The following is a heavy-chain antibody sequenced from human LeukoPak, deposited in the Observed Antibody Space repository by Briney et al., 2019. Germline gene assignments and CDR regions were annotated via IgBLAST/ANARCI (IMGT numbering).Heavy chain of an antibody. J-gene: IGHJ4*02. V-gene: IGHV3-23*01. CDR2: TSNSGGTT. D-gene: IGHD6-13*01. CDR3: AKEALYARGLIAAAVYFDY. CDR1: GFTFISHT. Sequence: GGSLRLSCAASGFTFISHTMSWVRQAPGMGLDWVSSTSNSGGTTYYADSVKGRFTISRDNSKNTLYLQMNNLRAEDTAVYYCAKEALYARGLIAAAVYFDYWGQGTLVTVSS.